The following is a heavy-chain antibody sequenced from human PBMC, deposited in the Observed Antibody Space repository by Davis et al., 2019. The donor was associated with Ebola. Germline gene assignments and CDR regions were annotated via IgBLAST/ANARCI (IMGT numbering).Heavy chain of an antibody. D-gene: IGHD3-10*01. V-gene: IGHV3-30*18. CDR2: ISYDGSNK. CDR1: GVMFSRYW. CDR3: AKAGVSYYYGSGIYFDY. J-gene: IGHJ4*02. Sequence: PGGSLRLSCAASGVMFSRYWMSWVRQAPGKGLEWVAVISYDGSNKYYVDSVKGRFTISRDNSKNTLYLQMNSLRAEDTAVYYCAKAGVSYYYGSGIYFDYWGQGTLVTVSS.